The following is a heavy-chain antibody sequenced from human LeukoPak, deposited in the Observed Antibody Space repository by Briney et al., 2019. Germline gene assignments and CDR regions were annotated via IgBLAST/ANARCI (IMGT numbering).Heavy chain of an antibody. V-gene: IGHV4-34*01. Sequence: NSSDTLSLTCAVYGESFSGYYWSWIRQPPGKGLEWIGEINHSGGTNDNPSLKSRVTISVDTSKNQFSLKLRSVPAADTAVYYCARRRRIAPAATDYWGQGTLVTVSS. CDR3: ARRRRIAPAATDY. CDR2: INHSGGT. J-gene: IGHJ4*02. D-gene: IGHD2-2*01. CDR1: GESFSGYY.